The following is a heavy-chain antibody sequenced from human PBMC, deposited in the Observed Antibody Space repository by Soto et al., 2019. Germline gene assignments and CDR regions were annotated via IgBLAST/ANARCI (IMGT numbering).Heavy chain of an antibody. J-gene: IGHJ6*02. CDR1: GYTLTELS. Sequence: ASVKVSCKVSGYTLTELSMHWVRQAPGKGLEWMGGFDPEDGETIYAQKFQGRVTMTEDTSTDTAYMELSSLRSEDTAVYYCAKAEDYYYGMDVWGQGTTVTVSS. V-gene: IGHV1-24*01. CDR2: FDPEDGET. CDR3: AKAEDYYYGMDV.